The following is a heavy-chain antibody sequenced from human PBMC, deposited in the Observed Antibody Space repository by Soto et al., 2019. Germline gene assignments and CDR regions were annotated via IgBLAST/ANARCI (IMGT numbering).Heavy chain of an antibody. D-gene: IGHD2-8*01. Sequence: SETLSLTCAVYGGSFSGYYWSWIRQPPGKGLEWIGEINHSGSTNYNPSLKSRVTISVDTSKNQFSLKLSSVTAADTAVYYCVTNLGYYMDVWGKGTTVTVSS. CDR3: VTNLGYYMDV. CDR2: INHSGST. CDR1: GGSFSGYY. J-gene: IGHJ6*03. V-gene: IGHV4-34*01.